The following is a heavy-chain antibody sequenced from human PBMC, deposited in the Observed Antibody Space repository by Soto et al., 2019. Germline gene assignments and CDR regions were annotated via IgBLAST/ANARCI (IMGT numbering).Heavy chain of an antibody. J-gene: IGHJ2*01. CDR2: ISSTSSTT. Sequence: EVQLVESGGGLVQPGGSLRLSCAASRFTFSHYSMNWVRQAPGKGLEWVSYISSTSSTTYYADTVKGRFTISRDNAKSSLYLQMNSLRDEDTAVYYCARDREELTTATTATIYWYFDLWGRGTLVTVSS. D-gene: IGHD4-4*01. CDR3: ARDREELTTATTATIYWYFDL. CDR1: RFTFSHYS. V-gene: IGHV3-48*02.